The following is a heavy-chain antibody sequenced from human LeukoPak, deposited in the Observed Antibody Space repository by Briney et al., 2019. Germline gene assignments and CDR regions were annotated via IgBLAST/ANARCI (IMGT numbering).Heavy chain of an antibody. Sequence: EGSLRLSCAASGFTVSSNSMSWVRQAPGKGLEWVSVLYSGGNTYYADSVKGRFTISRDNSKNTLYLQMNSLRTEDTAVYYCARDRSDGFDYWGQGTLVTVSS. CDR2: LYSGGNT. CDR3: ARDRSDGFDY. J-gene: IGHJ4*02. CDR1: GFTVSSNS. V-gene: IGHV3-53*01.